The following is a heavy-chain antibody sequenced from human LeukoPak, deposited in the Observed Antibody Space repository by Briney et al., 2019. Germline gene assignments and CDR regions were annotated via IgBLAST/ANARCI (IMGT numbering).Heavy chain of an antibody. CDR1: GGTFSSYA. CDR3: ARSEVGGYDREYYFDY. V-gene: IGHV1-69*13. J-gene: IGHJ4*02. Sequence: SVKVSCKASGGTFSSYAISWVRQAPGQGLEWMGGIIPIFGTANYAQKSQGRVTITADESTSTAYMELSSLRSEDTAVYYCARSEVGGYDREYYFDYWGQGTLVTVSS. D-gene: IGHD5-12*01. CDR2: IIPIFGTA.